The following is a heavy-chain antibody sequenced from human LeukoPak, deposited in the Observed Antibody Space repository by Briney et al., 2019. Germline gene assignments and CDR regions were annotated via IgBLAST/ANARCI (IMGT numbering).Heavy chain of an antibody. D-gene: IGHD3-16*01. CDR1: GFTFSSYG. CDR2: ISYDGSNK. J-gene: IGHJ6*04. CDR3: AKDLSGVTYYDYVWGSYSMDV. V-gene: IGHV3-30*18. Sequence: PGGSLRLSCAASGFTFSSYGMHWVRQAPGKGLEWVAVISYDGSNKYYADSVKGRFTISRDNSKNTLYLQMNSLRAEDTAVYYCAKDLSGVTYYDYVWGSYSMDVWGKGTAVTVSS.